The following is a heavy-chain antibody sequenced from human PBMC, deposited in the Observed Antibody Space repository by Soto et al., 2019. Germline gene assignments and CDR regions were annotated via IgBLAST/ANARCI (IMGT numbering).Heavy chain of an antibody. CDR1: RSAFRTHG. CDR2: IWGDESKK. D-gene: IGHD2-15*01. Sequence: QVQLVESGGGVVQPGGSLRLSCAVSRSAFRTHGMHWVRQAPGKGLEWVAVIWGDESKKYYGDSVKGRFTISKDNSKNTLSLQMNTLRAEDTDVYYCARGAGGAVAAGDFDYWGQGTLVTVSS. CDR3: ARGAGGAVAAGDFDY. J-gene: IGHJ4*02. V-gene: IGHV3-33*01.